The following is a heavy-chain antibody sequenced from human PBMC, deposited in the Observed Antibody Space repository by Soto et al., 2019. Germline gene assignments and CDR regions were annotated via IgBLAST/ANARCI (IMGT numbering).Heavy chain of an antibody. J-gene: IGHJ6*02. CDR3: ARDLTIVPATHPRLENYGMDV. CDR1: GYSFTSYG. V-gene: IGHV1-18*01. CDR2: ISPYNGHT. Sequence: SLKVSCKASGYSFTSYGISWVRRAPGQGLEWMGWISPYNGHTQFVERFQGRVTMTTDTSTKTAYMELRNLRSDDTAHYYCARDLTIVPATHPRLENYGMDVWGQGTTVTVSS. D-gene: IGHD2-2*01.